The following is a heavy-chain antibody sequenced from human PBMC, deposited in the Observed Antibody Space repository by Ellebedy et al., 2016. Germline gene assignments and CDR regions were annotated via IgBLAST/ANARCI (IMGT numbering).Heavy chain of an antibody. V-gene: IGHV4-30-2*04. Sequence: TFDDYAMHWVRQAPGKGLEWIGNSDSSGSAYYTPSLKSRVSISVDTSKNQVALNLNFVTSADTAVYYCARRTTFWSGYYDFWGQGTLVTVSS. CDR3: ARRTTFWSGYYDF. CDR2: SDSSGSA. J-gene: IGHJ4*02. CDR1: TFDDYA. D-gene: IGHD3-3*01.